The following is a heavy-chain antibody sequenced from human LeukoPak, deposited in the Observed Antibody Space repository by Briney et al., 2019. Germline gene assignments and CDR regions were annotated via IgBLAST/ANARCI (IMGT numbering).Heavy chain of an antibody. CDR1: GFTFSSYA. Sequence: GGSLRLSCAASGFTFSSYAMSWVRQAPGKGLEWVSAISGSGGSTCYADSVKGRLTISRDNSKNTLYLQMNSLRAEDTAVYYCAKEFSGSYYPMWFDPWGQGTLVAVSS. J-gene: IGHJ5*02. V-gene: IGHV3-23*01. CDR3: AKEFSGSYYPMWFDP. D-gene: IGHD1-26*01. CDR2: ISGSGGST.